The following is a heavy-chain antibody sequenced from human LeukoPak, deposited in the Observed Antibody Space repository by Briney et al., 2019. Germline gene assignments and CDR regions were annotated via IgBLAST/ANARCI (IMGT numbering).Heavy chain of an antibody. CDR1: GFTFTNYG. CDR3: ARDLSPVVRASPMGY. J-gene: IGHJ4*02. CDR2: ITYDGYYK. D-gene: IGHD3-10*01. Sequence: GTSLRLSCAASGFTFTNYGMHWVRQAPGKGLEWVALITYDGYYKYYSDSVKGRFTISSDTSKNTLYLQINSLRAEDTAVYYCARDLSPVVRASPMGYWGQGTPVTVSS. V-gene: IGHV3-30*03.